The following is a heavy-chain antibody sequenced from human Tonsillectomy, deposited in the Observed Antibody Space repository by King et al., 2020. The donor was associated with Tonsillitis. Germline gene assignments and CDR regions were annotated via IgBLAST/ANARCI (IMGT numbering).Heavy chain of an antibody. CDR2: IYSGGST. D-gene: IGHD1-26*01. CDR3: ASDREDYYYYYMDV. CDR1: GFTVSSNY. Sequence: VQLVETGGGLIQPGGSLRLSCAASGFTVSSNYMSWVRQAPGKGLEWVSIIYSGGSTYYADYVKGRFTISRNNSKNTVYLQMKSLRAEDTAVYYCASDREDYYYYYMDVWGKGTTVTVSS. J-gene: IGHJ6*03. V-gene: IGHV3-53*02.